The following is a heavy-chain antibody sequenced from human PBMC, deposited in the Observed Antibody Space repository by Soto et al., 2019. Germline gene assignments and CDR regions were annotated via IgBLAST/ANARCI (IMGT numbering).Heavy chain of an antibody. D-gene: IGHD3-22*01. J-gene: IGHJ4*02. CDR3: AKTPLYYDSGGYYWYFDY. Sequence: PGESLKISCKGSGYTFTNYWIGWVRQMPGKGLEWMAIIYPGDSGTRYSPAFQGQVTISADKSISTAHLQWSSLKASGTAMYYCAKTPLYYDSGGYYWYFDYWGQGTLVTVSS. CDR2: IYPGDSGT. CDR1: GYTFTNYW. V-gene: IGHV5-51*01.